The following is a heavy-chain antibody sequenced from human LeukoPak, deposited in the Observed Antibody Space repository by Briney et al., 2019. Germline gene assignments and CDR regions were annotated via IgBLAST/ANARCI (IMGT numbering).Heavy chain of an antibody. CDR1: GYTFTGYY. D-gene: IGHD3-16*02. CDR2: INPNSGGT. J-gene: IGHJ4*02. V-gene: IGHV1-2*02. CDR3: AREVRRIMITFGGVILDPYYFDY. Sequence: ASVKVSCKASGYTFTGYYMHWVRQAPGQGLEWMGWINPNSGGTNYAQKFQGRVTMTRDTSISTACMELSRLRSDDTAVYYCAREVRRIMITFGGVILDPYYFDYWGQGTLVTVSS.